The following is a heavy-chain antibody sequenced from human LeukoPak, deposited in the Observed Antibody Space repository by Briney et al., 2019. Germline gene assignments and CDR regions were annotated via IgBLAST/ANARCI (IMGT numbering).Heavy chain of an antibody. D-gene: IGHD2-2*01. J-gene: IGHJ4*02. CDR2: IKSKTDGGTT. CDR1: GFTFNNAW. Sequence: PGGSLRLSCAASGFTFNNAWMSWVRQAPGKGLEWVGRIKSKTDGGTTDYAAPVKGRFTISRDDSKNTLYLQMNSLKTEDTAVYYCTTDRGSAADFDYWGQGTLVTVSS. CDR3: TTDRGSAADFDY. V-gene: IGHV3-15*01.